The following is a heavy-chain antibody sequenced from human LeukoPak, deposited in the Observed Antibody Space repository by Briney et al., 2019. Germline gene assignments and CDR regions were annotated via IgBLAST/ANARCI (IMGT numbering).Heavy chain of an antibody. CDR2: ISGSGGST. Sequence: GGSLRLSCAASGFTFSSYAMSWVRQAPGKGLEWVSAISGSGGSTYYADSVKGRFTISRDNAKNTLYLQMNSLRAEDTAVYYCARVAAYYYDSSGLDYWGQGTLVTVSS. J-gene: IGHJ4*02. CDR1: GFTFSSYA. V-gene: IGHV3-23*01. D-gene: IGHD3-22*01. CDR3: ARVAAYYYDSSGLDY.